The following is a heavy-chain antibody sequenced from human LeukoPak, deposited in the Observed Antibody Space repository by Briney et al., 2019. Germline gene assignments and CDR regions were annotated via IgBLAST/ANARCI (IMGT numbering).Heavy chain of an antibody. CDR3: TRLKSGPGSGYQNGEYYYYYMDV. D-gene: IGHD3-10*01. CDR1: GFTFSGSA. Sequence: GGSLRLSCAASGFTFSGSAMHWVRQASGKGLEWDARIRSKANSYATAYAASVKGRFTISRDDSKNTAYLQMNSLKTEDTAVYYCTRLKSGPGSGYQNGEYYYYYMDVWGKGTTVTISS. J-gene: IGHJ6*03. CDR2: IRSKANSYAT. V-gene: IGHV3-73*01.